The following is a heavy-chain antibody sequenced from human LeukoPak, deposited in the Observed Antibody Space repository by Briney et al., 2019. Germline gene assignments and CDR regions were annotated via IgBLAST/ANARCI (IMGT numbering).Heavy chain of an antibody. V-gene: IGHV3-33*01. CDR3: ARVACSGGSCHLGYFDL. D-gene: IGHD2-15*01. Sequence: GGSLRLSCAASGFXFSSYGMHWVRQAPGKGLEWVAVIWYDGSNKYYADSVKGRFTISRDNSKNTLYLQMSSLRAEDTAVYYCARVACSGGSCHLGYFDLWGRGTLVTVSS. CDR1: GFXFSSYG. CDR2: IWYDGSNK. J-gene: IGHJ2*01.